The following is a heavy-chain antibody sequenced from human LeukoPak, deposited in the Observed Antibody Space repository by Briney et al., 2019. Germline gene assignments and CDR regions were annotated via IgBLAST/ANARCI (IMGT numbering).Heavy chain of an antibody. Sequence: SETLSLTCTVSGGSISSSSYYWGWIREPPGKGREWIGSIYYSGSTYYNPSLKSRVTISVDTSKNQFSLKLSSVIAADTAVYYCARLANDYYGPSGYFDLWGRGTLVTVSS. CDR1: GGSISSSSYY. V-gene: IGHV4-39*01. J-gene: IGHJ2*01. D-gene: IGHD3-10*01. CDR3: ARLANDYYGPSGYFDL. CDR2: IYYSGST.